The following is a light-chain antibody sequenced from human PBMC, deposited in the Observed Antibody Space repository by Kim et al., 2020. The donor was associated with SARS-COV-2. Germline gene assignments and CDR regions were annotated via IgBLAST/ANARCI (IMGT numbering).Light chain of an antibody. CDR3: QQYYSYPLT. Sequence: ASTGDRVTITCRASQGISSYLDWYQQKPGKAPKLLIYAASTLQSGVPSRFSGSGSGTDFTLTISCLQSEDFATYYCQQYYSYPLTFGGGTKVDIK. CDR2: AAS. V-gene: IGKV1-8*01. J-gene: IGKJ4*01. CDR1: QGISSY.